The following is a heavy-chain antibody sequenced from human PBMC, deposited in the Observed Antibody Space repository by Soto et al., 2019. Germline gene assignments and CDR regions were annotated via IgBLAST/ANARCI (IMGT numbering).Heavy chain of an antibody. CDR3: ARSSYYDSSGFDY. Sequence: SSETLSLTCTVSGGSISSSSYYWGWIRQPPGKGLEWIGSIYYSGSTYYNPSLKSRVTISVDTSKNQFSLKLSSVTAADTAVYYCARSSYYDSSGFDYWGQGTLVTVSS. V-gene: IGHV4-39*01. CDR1: GGSISSSSYY. CDR2: IYYSGST. J-gene: IGHJ4*02. D-gene: IGHD3-22*01.